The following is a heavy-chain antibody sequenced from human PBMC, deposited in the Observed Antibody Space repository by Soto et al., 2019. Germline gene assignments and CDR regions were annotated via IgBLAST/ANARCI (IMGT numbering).Heavy chain of an antibody. CDR3: VRDMWGTRDY. Sequence: RLSCPASGFSFSTYCMQWARQRPGKGSWWISRNSRDGRTTTYADCVQSRFAISRGNAKNGLYLQVKSLRGDDTAMYYCVRDMWGTRDYWGQGTRVTISS. D-gene: IGHD1-1*01. J-gene: IGHJ4*02. V-gene: IGHV3-74*03. CDR1: GFSFSTYC. CDR2: NSRDGRTT.